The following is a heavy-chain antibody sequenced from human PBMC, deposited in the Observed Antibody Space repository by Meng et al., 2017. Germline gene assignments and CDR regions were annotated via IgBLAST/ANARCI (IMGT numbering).Heavy chain of an antibody. D-gene: IGHD5-18*01. V-gene: IGHV2-70*04. CDR3: ARSPPTAMAPRYYYYGMDV. J-gene: IGHJ6*02. Sequence: SGPTLVKPTQTLTLTCTFSGFSLSTSGMRVSWIRQPPGKALEWLARIDWDDDKFYSTSLKTRLTISKDTSKNQVVLTMTNMDPVDTATYCCARSPPTAMAPRYYYYGMDVWGQGTTVTVSS. CDR1: GFSLSTSGMR. CDR2: IDWDDDK.